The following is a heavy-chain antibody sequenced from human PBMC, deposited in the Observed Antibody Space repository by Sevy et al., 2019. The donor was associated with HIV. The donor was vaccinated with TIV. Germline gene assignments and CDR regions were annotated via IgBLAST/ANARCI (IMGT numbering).Heavy chain of an antibody. CDR1: GFAFSRYG. CDR2: IWHDGNYK. D-gene: IGHD3-10*01. Sequence: GGSLRLSCGASGFAFSRYGMHWVRQAPGKGLEWVAVIWHDGNYKYYADSVKGRFTISRDNSKNILYLQMNSLRGDDSAVYFCARDPLYYSHRDSYRLKYYFDYWGQGTQVTVSS. J-gene: IGHJ4*02. V-gene: IGHV3-33*01. CDR3: ARDPLYYSHRDSYRLKYYFDY.